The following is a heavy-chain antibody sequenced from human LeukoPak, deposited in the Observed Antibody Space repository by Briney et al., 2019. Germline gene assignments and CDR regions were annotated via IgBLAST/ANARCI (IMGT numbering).Heavy chain of an antibody. Sequence: GGSLRLSCAASGFTFSSYSVNWVRQAPGKGLEWVSCISSSSSYIHYADSVKVRFTISRDNAKNSLYLQMNSLRAEDTAVYYCARDRHYSDSSGYWTSSYYYMDVWGKGTTVTVSS. V-gene: IGHV3-21*01. J-gene: IGHJ6*03. CDR3: ARDRHYSDSSGYWTSSYYYMDV. CDR1: GFTFSSYS. D-gene: IGHD3-22*01. CDR2: ISSSSSYI.